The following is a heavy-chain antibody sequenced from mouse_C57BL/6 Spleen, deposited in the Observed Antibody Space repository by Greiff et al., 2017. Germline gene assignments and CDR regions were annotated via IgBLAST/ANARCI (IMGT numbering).Heavy chain of an antibody. CDR1: GYTFTDYN. CDR3: APDGYNVPWVAY. V-gene: IGHV1-22*01. D-gene: IGHD2-3*01. Sequence: EVQLVASGPELVKPGASVKMSCKASGYTFTDYNMHWVKQSHGKSLEWIGYINPNNGGTSYNQKFKGKATLTVNKSSSTAYMELRSLTSEDSAVYYCAPDGYNVPWVAYWGQGTLVTVSA. J-gene: IGHJ3*01. CDR2: INPNNGGT.